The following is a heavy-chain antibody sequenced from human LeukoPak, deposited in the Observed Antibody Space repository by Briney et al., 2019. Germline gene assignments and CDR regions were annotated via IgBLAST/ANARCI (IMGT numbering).Heavy chain of an antibody. J-gene: IGHJ3*02. CDR2: INPNSGGT. CDR1: GGTFSSYA. D-gene: IGHD3-22*01. Sequence: ASVKVSCKASGGTFSSYAISWVRQAPGQGLEWMGWINPNSGGTNYAQKLQGRVTMTTDTSTSTAYMELRSLRSDDTAVYYCARVKSYYYDTSDKDAFDIWGQGTMVTVSS. CDR3: ARVKSYYYDTSDKDAFDI. V-gene: IGHV1-18*01.